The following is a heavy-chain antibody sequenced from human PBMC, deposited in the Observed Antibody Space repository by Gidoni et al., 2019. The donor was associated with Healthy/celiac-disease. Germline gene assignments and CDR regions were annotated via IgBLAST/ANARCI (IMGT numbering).Heavy chain of an antibody. CDR3: ARDDRYDFWSGYYNAVYYYGMDV. V-gene: IGHV1-3*01. D-gene: IGHD3-3*01. Sequence: QVQLVQSGAEVKKPGASVKVSCKASGYTFTSYAMHWVRQAPGQRLEWMGWINAGNGNTKYSQKFQGRVTITRDTSASTAYMELSSLRSEDTAVYYCARDDRYDFWSGYYNAVYYYGMDVWGQGTTVTVSS. J-gene: IGHJ6*02. CDR1: GYTFTSYA. CDR2: INAGNGNT.